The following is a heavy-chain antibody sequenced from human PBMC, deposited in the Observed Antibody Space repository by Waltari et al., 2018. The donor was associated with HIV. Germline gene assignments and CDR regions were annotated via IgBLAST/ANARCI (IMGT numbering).Heavy chain of an antibody. J-gene: IGHJ4*02. V-gene: IGHV1-24*01. Sequence: QVQLVQSGAEVKKPGASVKVSCNVSGYTLTDLSMQWVRQAPGKGLEWMGGFDPENDETSYAHKFQGRVTMTEDTSTETTYMELNSLRSEDTAVYYCATEVELRGWGQGTLVTVSS. D-gene: IGHD1-7*01. CDR3: ATEVELRG. CDR2: FDPENDET. CDR1: GYTLTDLS.